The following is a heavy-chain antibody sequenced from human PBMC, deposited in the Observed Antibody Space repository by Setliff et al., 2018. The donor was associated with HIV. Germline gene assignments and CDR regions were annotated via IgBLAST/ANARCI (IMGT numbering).Heavy chain of an antibody. J-gene: IGHJ3*02. CDR1: RDSINGHW. Sequence: PSETLSLTCTVSRDSINGHWWSWIRQPPGKGLEWTGSIHYSGITHYNPSLKSRLTMSVDTSKNQVSLKLTSVTAADTAVYYCARYKCINFACVGFDIWGQGIVVTVSS. CDR3: ARYKCINFACVGFDI. CDR2: IHYSGIT. D-gene: IGHD3-9*01. V-gene: IGHV4-59*11.